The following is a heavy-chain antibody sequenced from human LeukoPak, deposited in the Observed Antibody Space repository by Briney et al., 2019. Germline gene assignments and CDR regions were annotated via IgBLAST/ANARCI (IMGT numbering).Heavy chain of an antibody. V-gene: IGHV3-30*02. CDR3: AKDSEGYYFDY. Sequence: QAGGSLRLSCEASGFTFSSYAMHWVRQARGKGLEWVAVIWYDGSNKYYVDSVKGRFTISRDNSKNTLYLQMNSLRAEDTAVYYCAKDSEGYYFDYWGQGTLVTVSS. CDR1: GFTFSSYA. CDR2: IWYDGSNK. J-gene: IGHJ4*02.